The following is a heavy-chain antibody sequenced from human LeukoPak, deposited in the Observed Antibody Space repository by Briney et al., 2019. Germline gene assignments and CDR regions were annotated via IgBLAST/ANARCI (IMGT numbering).Heavy chain of an antibody. CDR2: ISYGGSNK. CDR1: GFTFSSYA. J-gene: IGHJ4*02. V-gene: IGHV3-30-3*01. Sequence: GGSLRLSCAASGFTFSSYAMHWVRQAPGKGLEWVAVISYGGSNKYYADSVKGRFTISRDNSKNTLYLQMNSLRAEDTAVYYCARWGGGQSVVPAAPFDYWGQGTLVTVSS. D-gene: IGHD2-2*01. CDR3: ARWGGGQSVVPAAPFDY.